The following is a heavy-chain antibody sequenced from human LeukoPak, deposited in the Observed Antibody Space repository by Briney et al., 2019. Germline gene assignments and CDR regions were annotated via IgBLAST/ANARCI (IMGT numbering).Heavy chain of an antibody. CDR3: ASGVVSAY. V-gene: IGHV3-21*01. Sequence: GGSLRLSCVVSGFTFNNYGMNWVRQAPGKGLEWVSFISGSSSYIYYADLVKGRFTISRDNAENSLYLQMNSLRAEDTAVYYCASGVVSAYWGQGTLVTVSS. CDR2: ISGSSSYI. D-gene: IGHD3-3*01. J-gene: IGHJ4*02. CDR1: GFTFNNYG.